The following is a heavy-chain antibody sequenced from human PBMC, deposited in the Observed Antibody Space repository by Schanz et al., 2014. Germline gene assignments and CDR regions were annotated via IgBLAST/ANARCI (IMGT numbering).Heavy chain of an antibody. CDR3: VRDTDYHFDY. CDR1: GFTFDEYG. Sequence: VQLVESGGDLVQPGRSLRLSCAASGFTFDEYGMHWVRQAPGKGLEWVSGISWNGGFIAYGDAVKGRFTISRDNAKNTLYLQMNSLRAEDTAVYYCVRDTDYHFDYWGQGTLVTVSS. D-gene: IGHD4-17*01. CDR2: ISWNGGFI. V-gene: IGHV3-9*01. J-gene: IGHJ4*02.